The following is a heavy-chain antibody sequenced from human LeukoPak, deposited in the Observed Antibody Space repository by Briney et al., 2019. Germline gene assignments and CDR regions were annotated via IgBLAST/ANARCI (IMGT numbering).Heavy chain of an antibody. CDR3: ARGAFDYPGRDYFDY. D-gene: IGHD3-9*01. V-gene: IGHV3-48*03. CDR2: ISSSGSTI. Sequence: GGSLRLSCAASGFTFSSYEMNWVRQAPGKGLEWVSYISSSGSTIYYADSVKGRFTISRDNAKNSLHLQMKGLRVEDTAVYYCARGAFDYPGRDYFDYWGQGTQVTVSS. CDR1: GFTFSSYE. J-gene: IGHJ4*02.